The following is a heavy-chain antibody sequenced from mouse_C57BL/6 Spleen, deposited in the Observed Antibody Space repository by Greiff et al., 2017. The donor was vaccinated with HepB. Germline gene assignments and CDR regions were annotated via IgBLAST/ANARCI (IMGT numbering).Heavy chain of an antibody. V-gene: IGHV1-81*01. CDR3: ATTVLYYAMDY. J-gene: IGHJ4*01. Sequence: VKLVESGAELARPGASVKLSCKASGYTFTSYGISWVKQRTGQGLEWIGEIYPRSGNTYYNEKFKGKATLTADKSSSTAYMELRSLTSEDSAVYFCATTVLYYAMDYWGQGTSVTVSS. CDR2: IYPRSGNT. D-gene: IGHD1-1*01. CDR1: GYTFTSYG.